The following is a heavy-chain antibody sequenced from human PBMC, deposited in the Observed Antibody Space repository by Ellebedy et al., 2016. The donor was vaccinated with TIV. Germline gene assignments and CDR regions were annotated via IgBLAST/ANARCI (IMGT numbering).Heavy chain of an antibody. V-gene: IGHV1-18*01. J-gene: IGHJ6*03. CDR2: ISGYNGNT. Sequence: ASVKVSCXASGYTFTNYGISWVRQAPGHGLELMGCISGYNGNTNYAQKLQGRVTMTTDTSTSTAYMELRSLRSDDTAVYYCARFPGPLRRNYYYYMDVWGKGTTVTVSS. CDR1: GYTFTNYG. CDR3: ARFPGPLRRNYYYYMDV. D-gene: IGHD4-17*01.